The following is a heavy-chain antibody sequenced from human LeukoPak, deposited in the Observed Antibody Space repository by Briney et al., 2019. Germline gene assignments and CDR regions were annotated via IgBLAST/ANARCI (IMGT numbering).Heavy chain of an antibody. CDR1: GFTLSSYA. V-gene: IGHV3-23*01. Sequence: GGSLRLSCAASGFTLSSYAMSWVRQAPRKGLEWVSGISGSDGSTHYADSVKGRFTISRDSSNNRLFLQMNRLRAEDTAIYYCAKDVVATISEGGYYFDFWGQGTLVTVSS. J-gene: IGHJ4*02. CDR3: AKDVVATISEGGYYFDF. CDR2: ISGSDGST. D-gene: IGHD5-12*01.